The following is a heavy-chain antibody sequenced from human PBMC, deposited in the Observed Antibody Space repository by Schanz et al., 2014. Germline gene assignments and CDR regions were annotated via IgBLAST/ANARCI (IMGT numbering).Heavy chain of an antibody. D-gene: IGHD1-1*01. Sequence: EVQLVESGGGLIQPGGSLRLSCAASGFTFSSYAMSWVRQAPGKGLVWVSRIKSDGSSTSYADSVKGRFTISRDNSKNTLYLQMNSLRAEDTAVYFCAKIERNEDWGQGTLVTVSS. CDR1: GFTFSSYA. CDR2: IKSDGSST. CDR3: AKIERNED. V-gene: IGHV3-23*04. J-gene: IGHJ4*02.